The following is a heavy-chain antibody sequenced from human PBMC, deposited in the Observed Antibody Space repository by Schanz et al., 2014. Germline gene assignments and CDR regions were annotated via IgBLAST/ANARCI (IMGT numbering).Heavy chain of an antibody. CDR1: GFMFSSYG. CDR3: AKSDAFDI. V-gene: IGHV3-74*02. Sequence: EVHLVESGGGLVQPGGSLRLSCAASGFMFSSYGMHWVRQAPGKGLEWVSRINGDGSRTAYADSVKGRFTISRDNAKNTLYLQMNSLRAEDTAVYYCAKSDAFDIWGQGTMVTVSS. CDR2: INGDGSRT. J-gene: IGHJ3*02.